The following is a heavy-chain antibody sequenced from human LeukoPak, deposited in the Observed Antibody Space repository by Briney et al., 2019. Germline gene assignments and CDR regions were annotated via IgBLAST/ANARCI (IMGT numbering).Heavy chain of an antibody. CDR1: GFTFSNAW. CDR3: TTDPSGSYCSSTSCPYYYYYYGMDV. Sequence: AGGSLRLSCAASGFTFSNAWMSWVRQAPGKGLEWVGRIKSKTDGGTTDYAAPVKGRFTISRDDSKNTLYLQMNSLKTEDTAVYYCTTDPSGSYCSSTSCPYYYYYYGMDVWGQGTTVTVSS. D-gene: IGHD2-2*01. V-gene: IGHV3-15*01. J-gene: IGHJ6*02. CDR2: IKSKTDGGTT.